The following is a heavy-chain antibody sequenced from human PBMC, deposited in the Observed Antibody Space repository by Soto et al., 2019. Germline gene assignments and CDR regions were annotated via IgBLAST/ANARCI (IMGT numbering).Heavy chain of an antibody. CDR1: GYTFTRYG. CDR3: ARDTLQGRFYYYCGIDV. V-gene: IGHV1-18*01. D-gene: IGHD1-1*01. J-gene: IGHJ6*02. CDR2: ISAYNGNT. Sequence: ASVKVSCKASGYTFTRYGIRWVRQAPGQGLEWMGWISAYNGNTNYAQKRQGRVTMTTDTSTSTAYMELRSLRSDDTAVYYCARDTLQGRFYYYCGIDVWGQGTTVTVSS.